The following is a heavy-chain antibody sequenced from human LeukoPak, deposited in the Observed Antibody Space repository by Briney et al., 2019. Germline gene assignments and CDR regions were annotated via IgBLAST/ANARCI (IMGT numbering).Heavy chain of an antibody. CDR1: GFIFSKNW. J-gene: IGHJ4*02. D-gene: IGHD1-26*01. Sequence: GGSLRLSCAASGFIFSKNWMSWVRQAPGKGLEWVANIKQDGSEQYYVDSVRGRFITSRDNAKNTLFLQMNSLRSEDTAVYYCAKDVGKWESLHFFDYWGQGTLVTVSS. CDR2: IKQDGSEQ. CDR3: AKDVGKWESLHFFDY. V-gene: IGHV3-7*03.